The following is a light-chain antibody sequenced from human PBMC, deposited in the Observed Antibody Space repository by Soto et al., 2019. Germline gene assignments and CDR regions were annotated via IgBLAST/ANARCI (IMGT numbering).Light chain of an antibody. V-gene: IGLV2-14*01. CDR2: DVS. Sequence: QSVLTQPASVSGSPGQSITISCTGSSSDIGAYNYASWYQLHPGKAPKLIIYDVSRRPSGISDRFSGSKSGNTASLTISGLQAEDEADYYCSSYISSTTLVFGGGTKVTVL. J-gene: IGLJ2*01. CDR3: SSYISSTTLV. CDR1: SSDIGAYNY.